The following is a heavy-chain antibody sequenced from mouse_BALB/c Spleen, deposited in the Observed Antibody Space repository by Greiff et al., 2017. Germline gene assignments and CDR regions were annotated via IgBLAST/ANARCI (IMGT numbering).Heavy chain of an antibody. V-gene: IGHV1-20*02. CDR1: GYSFTGYF. CDR3: ARSSETFAY. CDR2: INPYNGDT. Sequence: VQLKESGPELVKPGASVKISCKASGYSFTGYFMNWVMQSHGKSLEWIGRINPYNGDTFYNQKFKGKATLTVDKSSSTAHMELRSLASEDSAVYYCARSSETFAYWGQGTLVTVSA. J-gene: IGHJ3*01.